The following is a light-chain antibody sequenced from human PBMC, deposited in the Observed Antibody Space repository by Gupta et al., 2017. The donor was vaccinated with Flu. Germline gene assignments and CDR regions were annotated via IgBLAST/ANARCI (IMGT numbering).Light chain of an antibody. CDR2: GAS. CDR1: QSVSSN. Sequence: EIVMTQSPATLSVSPGERATLSCRASQSVSSNLAWYQQKLGQAPRLLIYGASTRATGIPARFSGSGSGTEFTLTISSLQSEDLADYYCQQYNSWPRTFGQGTKVEIK. J-gene: IGKJ1*01. V-gene: IGKV3-15*01. CDR3: QQYNSWPRT.